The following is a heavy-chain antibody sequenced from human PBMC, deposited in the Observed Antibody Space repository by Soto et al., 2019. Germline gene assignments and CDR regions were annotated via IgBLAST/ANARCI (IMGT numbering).Heavy chain of an antibody. D-gene: IGHD3-10*01. V-gene: IGHV4-39*01. CDR3: ARHRGPAPVY. CDR2: LFYGWPT. Sequence: WTWLRQPPGKGLEWVGSLFYGWPTDYNPSLKSRLTMSLDTSKNHVSLKLRSVTAADTAVYYCARHRGPAPVYWGQGTLVTASS. J-gene: IGHJ4*02.